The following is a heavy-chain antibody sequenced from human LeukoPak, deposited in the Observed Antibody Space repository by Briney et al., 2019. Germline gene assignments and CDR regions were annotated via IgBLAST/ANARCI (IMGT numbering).Heavy chain of an antibody. Sequence: GGSLRLSCAASGFTFSSYAMSWVRQAPGKGLEWVSAISGSGGSTYYADSVKGRFTISRDNSKNTLYLQMNSLRAEDTAVYYCATRGYSYGFNDYWGQGTLVTVSS. J-gene: IGHJ4*02. CDR1: GFTFSSYA. D-gene: IGHD5-18*01. CDR3: ATRGYSYGFNDY. CDR2: ISGSGGST. V-gene: IGHV3-23*01.